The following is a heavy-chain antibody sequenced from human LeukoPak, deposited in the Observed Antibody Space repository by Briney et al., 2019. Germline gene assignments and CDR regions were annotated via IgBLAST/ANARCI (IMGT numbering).Heavy chain of an antibody. Sequence: GGSLRLSCAASGFTFSSYSMNWVRQAPGKGLEWVSSISSSSSCIYYADSVKGRFTISRDNAKNSLYLQMNSLRAEDTAVYYCARDRYYDSSGYYYERGIFDYWGQGTLVTVSS. V-gene: IGHV3-21*01. CDR1: GFTFSSYS. CDR3: ARDRYYDSSGYYYERGIFDY. J-gene: IGHJ4*02. D-gene: IGHD3-22*01. CDR2: ISSSSSCI.